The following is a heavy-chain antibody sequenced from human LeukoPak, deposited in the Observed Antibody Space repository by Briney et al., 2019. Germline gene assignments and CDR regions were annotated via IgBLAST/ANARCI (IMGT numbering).Heavy chain of an antibody. CDR1: GFTFSSYW. V-gene: IGHV3-7*01. D-gene: IGHD6-6*01. CDR3: ARGEVSPYSSSVRIDY. J-gene: IGHJ4*02. Sequence: GGSLRLSCAASGFTFSSYWMSWVRQAPGKGLEWVANIKQDGSEKYYVDSVKGRFTISRDNAKNSLYLQMNSLRAEDTAVYYCARGEVSPYSSSVRIDYWGQGTLVTVSS. CDR2: IKQDGSEK.